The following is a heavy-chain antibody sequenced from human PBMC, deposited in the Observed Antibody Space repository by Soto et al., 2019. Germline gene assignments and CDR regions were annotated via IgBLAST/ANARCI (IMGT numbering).Heavy chain of an antibody. CDR3: ARRRIPYGMDV. V-gene: IGHV4-39*01. CDR1: GGSISSSSYY. CDR2: IYYSGST. Sequence: PSETLSLTCTVSGGSISSSSYYWGWIRQPPGKGLEWIRSIYYSGSTYYNPSLKSRVTISVDTSKNQFSLKLSSVTAADTAVYYCARRRIPYGMDVWGQGTTVTVSS. J-gene: IGHJ6*02.